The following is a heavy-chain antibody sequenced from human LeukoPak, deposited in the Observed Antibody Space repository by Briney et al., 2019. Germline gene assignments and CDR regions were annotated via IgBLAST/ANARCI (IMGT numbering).Heavy chain of an antibody. Sequence: PGGSLRLSCAASGFTFSGYWMHWVRQAPGKGLAWVSVIRSDGSITTYADSVKGRFTISRDTAKNTLYLQMNSLRAEDTAVYYCATGIPARPGDYWGQGTLVTVSS. D-gene: IGHD6-6*01. CDR2: IRSDGSIT. J-gene: IGHJ4*02. CDR3: ATGIPARPGDY. V-gene: IGHV3-74*01. CDR1: GFTFSGYW.